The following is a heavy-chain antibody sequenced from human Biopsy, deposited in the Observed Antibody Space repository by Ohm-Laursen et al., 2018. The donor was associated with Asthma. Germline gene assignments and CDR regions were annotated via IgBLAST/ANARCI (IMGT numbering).Heavy chain of an antibody. J-gene: IGHJ4*02. D-gene: IGHD3-22*01. CDR3: ARPYYDSSGYYYENLSFDY. Sequence: SSVKVSCKASGYTFTSYAMHWVRQAPGRRLEWMGWINAGNGNTKYSQKFQGRVTITRDTSASTAYMELSSLRSEDTAVYYCARPYYDSSGYYYENLSFDYWGQGTLVTVSS. CDR2: INAGNGNT. V-gene: IGHV1-3*01. CDR1: GYTFTSYA.